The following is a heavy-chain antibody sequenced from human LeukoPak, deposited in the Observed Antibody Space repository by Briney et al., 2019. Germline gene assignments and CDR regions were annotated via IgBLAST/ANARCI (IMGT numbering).Heavy chain of an antibody. D-gene: IGHD2/OR15-2a*01. V-gene: IGHV3-74*01. CDR1: GFTFRNYW. Sequence: PGGSLRLSCAASGFTFRNYWMYWVRQAPGKGLEWVSRIITDGSFTSYADSVKGRFTISRDNTNNMLYLQMNSLRVDDTAVYYCVTITTFSWGQGTLVTVTS. CDR3: VTITTFS. J-gene: IGHJ5*02. CDR2: IITDGSFT.